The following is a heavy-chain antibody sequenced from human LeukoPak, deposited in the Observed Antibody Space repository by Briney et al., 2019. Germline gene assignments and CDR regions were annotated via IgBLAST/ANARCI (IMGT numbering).Heavy chain of an antibody. J-gene: IGHJ4*02. Sequence: SETLSLTCTVSGGSISYYYWSWIRQPPGKGLEWIGYMYYSGSTNYNPSLRSRVTMSVGTSKNQFSLRLSSVTAADTAVYYCARGRYGGNSGFFDYWGQGILVTVSS. D-gene: IGHD4-23*01. CDR1: GGSISYYY. CDR3: ARGRYGGNSGFFDY. CDR2: MYYSGST. V-gene: IGHV4-59*01.